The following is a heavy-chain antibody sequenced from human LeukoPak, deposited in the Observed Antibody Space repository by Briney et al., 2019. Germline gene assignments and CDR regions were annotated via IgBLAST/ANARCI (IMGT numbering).Heavy chain of an antibody. CDR2: ISDIGSI. CDR3: AGHHPRNTVDF. J-gene: IGHJ4*02. Sequence: SETLSLTATVPVASISSNYGSWFRKPPGKELEWIAYISDIGSINYNPSLKSRVTISLDASQNQFSLKLSSVTAADTAVYYCAGHHPRNTVDFWGQGTLVTVSS. CDR1: VASISSNY. V-gene: IGHV4-59*08. D-gene: IGHD2-8*02.